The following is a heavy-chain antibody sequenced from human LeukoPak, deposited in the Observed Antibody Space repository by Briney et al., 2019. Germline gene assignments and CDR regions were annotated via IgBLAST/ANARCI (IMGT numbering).Heavy chain of an antibody. V-gene: IGHV4-61*02. CDR2: IYSTGST. CDR3: ARDGPSSGTYSSSWYFDL. D-gene: IGHD1-26*01. CDR1: GGSISSGSYY. J-gene: IGHJ2*01. Sequence: PSQTLSLICTVSGGSISSGSYYWSWIRQPAGKGLEWIGRIYSTGSTNYNPSLKSRVTISVDTSENQFSLKLSSVTAADTALYYCARDGPSSGTYSSSWYFDLWGRGTLVTVSS.